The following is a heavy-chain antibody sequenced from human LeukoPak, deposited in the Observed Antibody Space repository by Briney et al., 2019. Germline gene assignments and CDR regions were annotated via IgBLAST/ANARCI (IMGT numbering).Heavy chain of an antibody. Sequence: ASVKVSCKASGYTFTSYGISWVRQAPGQGLEWMGWISAYNGNTNYAQKLQGRVTMTRDMSTTTDYMELSSLRSEDTAVYYCARANYYDSSGYYRFDYWGQGTLVTVSS. CDR1: GYTFTSYG. D-gene: IGHD3-22*01. V-gene: IGHV1-18*01. CDR2: ISAYNGNT. CDR3: ARANYYDSSGYYRFDY. J-gene: IGHJ4*02.